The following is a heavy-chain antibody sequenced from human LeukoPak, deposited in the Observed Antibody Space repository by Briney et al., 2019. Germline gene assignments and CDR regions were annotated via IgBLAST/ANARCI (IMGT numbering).Heavy chain of an antibody. CDR3: AREKSSSCYANWFDP. CDR1: GYTFTSYG. V-gene: IGHV1-18*01. D-gene: IGHD6-13*01. J-gene: IGHJ5*02. CDR2: ICDYIGKK. Sequence: GSLRVSCEASGYTFTSYGISWVRQAPGQGLEWVGWICDYIGKKNYAQTLQGRVTITTDTSTSTHYMYVRSQRSDDADVYVCAREKSSSCYANWFDPWGQGTLVTVSS.